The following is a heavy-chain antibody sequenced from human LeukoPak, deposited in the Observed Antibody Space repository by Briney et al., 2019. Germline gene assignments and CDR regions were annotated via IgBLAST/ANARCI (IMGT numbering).Heavy chain of an antibody. J-gene: IGHJ3*02. Sequence: ASVKVSCKASGYTFTSYAMNWVRQAPGQGLEWMGWINTNTGNPTYAQGFTGRFVFSLDTSVSTAYLQWSSLKASDTTMYYCARNGPGEWELDPGAFDIWGQGTMVTVSS. D-gene: IGHD1-26*01. CDR1: GYTFTSYA. CDR2: INTNTGNP. V-gene: IGHV7-4-1*02. CDR3: ARNGPGEWELDPGAFDI.